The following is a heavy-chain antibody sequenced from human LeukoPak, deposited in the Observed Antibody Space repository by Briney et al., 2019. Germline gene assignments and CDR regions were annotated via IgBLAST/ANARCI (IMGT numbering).Heavy chain of an antibody. CDR3: ARGLSRWSTPTSSYYYRMDV. V-gene: IGHV1-69*13. J-gene: IGHJ6*02. Sequence: SVKVSCKASGGXLSSYSISWVRQAPGQGLEWMGWIIPIFGSANFAQKFQGRVTITADDSTNTAYMELSSLRSEDTAFYYCARGLSRWSTPTSSYYYRMDVWGQGTTVVVSS. D-gene: IGHD4-23*01. CDR2: IIPIFGSA. CDR1: GGXLSSYS.